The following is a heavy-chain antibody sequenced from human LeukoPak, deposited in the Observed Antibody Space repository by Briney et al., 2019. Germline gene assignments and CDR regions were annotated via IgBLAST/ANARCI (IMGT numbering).Heavy chain of an antibody. CDR1: GGSISSGDYY. D-gene: IGHD2-2*01. J-gene: IGHJ5*02. CDR3: ARCSTSRRRFNWFDP. CDR2: IYYSGST. V-gene: IGHV4-30-4*08. Sequence: SQTLSLTCTVSGGSISSGDYYWSWIRQPPGKGLEWIGYIYYSGSTYYNPSLKNRVTISVDTSKNQFSLKLSSVTAADTAVYYCARCSTSRRRFNWFDPWGQGTLVTVSS.